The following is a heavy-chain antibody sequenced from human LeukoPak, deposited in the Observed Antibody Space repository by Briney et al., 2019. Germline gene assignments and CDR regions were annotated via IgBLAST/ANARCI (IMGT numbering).Heavy chain of an antibody. V-gene: IGHV4-39*01. D-gene: IGHD3-22*01. CDR2: IYYSGST. Sequence: PSETLSLTCTVSGGSISSSSYYWGWIRQPPGKGQEWIGSIYYSGSTYYNPSLKSRVTISVDTSKNQFSLKLSSVTAADTAVYYCARINYYDSSGYYYTYYFDYWGQGTLVTVSS. J-gene: IGHJ4*02. CDR1: GGSISSSSYY. CDR3: ARINYYDSSGYYYTYYFDY.